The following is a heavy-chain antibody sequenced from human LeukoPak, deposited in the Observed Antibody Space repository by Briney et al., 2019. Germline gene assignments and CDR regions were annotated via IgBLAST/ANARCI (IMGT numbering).Heavy chain of an antibody. CDR3: AKSGCSSTNCYLNY. CDR1: GFTFSDYG. Sequence: GGSLILSCAASGFTFSDYGMHWVCQAPGKGLEWVAVISHDGNTKYYTDSVKGRFTISRDNSKNTLYLQMNSLRAEDTAVYHCAKSGCSSTNCYLNYWGRGTLVTVSS. V-gene: IGHV3-30*18. J-gene: IGHJ4*02. CDR2: ISHDGNTK. D-gene: IGHD2-2*01.